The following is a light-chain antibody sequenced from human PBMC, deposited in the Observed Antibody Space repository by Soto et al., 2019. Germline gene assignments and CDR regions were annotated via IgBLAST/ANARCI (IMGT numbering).Light chain of an antibody. CDR3: SSYTSSITLVV. CDR2: EVS. V-gene: IGLV2-14*01. Sequence: QSALTQPASVSGSPGQSITISCTGTSSDVGGYNYVSWYQQHPGKAPKLMIYEVSNRPSAVSNRFSGSKSGNTASLTISGLQAEDEADYYCSSYTSSITLVVFGGGTKLTVL. J-gene: IGLJ2*01. CDR1: SSDVGGYNY.